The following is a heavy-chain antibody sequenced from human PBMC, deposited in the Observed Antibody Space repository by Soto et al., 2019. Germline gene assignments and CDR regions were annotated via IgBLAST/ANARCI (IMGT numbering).Heavy chain of an antibody. CDR1: GFTFSSYA. J-gene: IGHJ4*02. CDR3: AKMGTSTTPSFDN. CDR2: ISSRGGSV. Sequence: PGGSLRLSCSVSGFTFSSYAMGWVRQAPGKGLEWVSVISSRGGSVYYADSVKGRFTVSRDNSLNVLFLRMNKLRVEDTAVYYCAKMGTSTTPSFDNWGQGILVTVSS. D-gene: IGHD2-15*01. V-gene: IGHV3-23*01.